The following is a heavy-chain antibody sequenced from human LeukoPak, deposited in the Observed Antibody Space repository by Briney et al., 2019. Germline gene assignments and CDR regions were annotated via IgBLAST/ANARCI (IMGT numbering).Heavy chain of an antibody. CDR2: ISYSGTT. CDR1: GGSISSCSYY. CDR3: ERISRPADRTVGPYYMNV. Sequence: PSETLSLTCTVSGGSISSCSYYWGWIRQPPGKGLEWIASISYSGTTYYNPSLKSRVTISVDTSKNQFSLRLTSVTAADTAVYYCERISRPADRTVGPYYMNVWGKGATVTVSS. J-gene: IGHJ6*03. V-gene: IGHV4-39*01. D-gene: IGHD1-26*01.